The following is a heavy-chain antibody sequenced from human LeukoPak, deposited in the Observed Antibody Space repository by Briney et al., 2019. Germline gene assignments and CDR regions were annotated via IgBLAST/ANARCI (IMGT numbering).Heavy chain of an antibody. J-gene: IGHJ3*02. CDR2: ISAYNGNT. CDR1: GYTFTSYG. V-gene: IGHV1-18*01. Sequence: VASVKVSCKASGYTFTSYGISWVRQAPGQGLEWMGWISAYNGNTNYAQKLQGRVTMTTDTSTSTANMELRSLRSDDTAVYYCASFGAVAGTQRRQPSYAFDIWGQGTMVTVSS. CDR3: ASFGAVAGTQRRQPSYAFDI. D-gene: IGHD6-19*01.